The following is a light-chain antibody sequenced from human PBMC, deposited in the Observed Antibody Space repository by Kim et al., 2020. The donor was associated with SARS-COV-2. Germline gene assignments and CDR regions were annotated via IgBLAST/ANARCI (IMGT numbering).Light chain of an antibody. CDR1: QSVTNN. CDR3: QQYNYWWT. Sequence: SVSPGERATVSFRASQSVTNNLAWYQQKPGQAPRLLIYGTSTRANGVPARFSGSGSGTEFTLTISGLQSEDSAVYYCQQYNYWWTFGQGTKVDIK. CDR2: GTS. J-gene: IGKJ1*01. V-gene: IGKV3-15*01.